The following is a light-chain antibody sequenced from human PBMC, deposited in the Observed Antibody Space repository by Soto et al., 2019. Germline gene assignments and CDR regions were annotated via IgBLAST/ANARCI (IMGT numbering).Light chain of an antibody. Sequence: DIQMTQSPSTLSASVGDRVTITCRASQSISSWLAWYQQKPGKAPKLLIYKASNLESGVPSRFSGSGSGTEFTLTISGLQPDDFATYYCQHYYNYPLTFGGGTKVDIK. J-gene: IGKJ4*01. CDR3: QHYYNYPLT. V-gene: IGKV1-5*03. CDR2: KAS. CDR1: QSISSW.